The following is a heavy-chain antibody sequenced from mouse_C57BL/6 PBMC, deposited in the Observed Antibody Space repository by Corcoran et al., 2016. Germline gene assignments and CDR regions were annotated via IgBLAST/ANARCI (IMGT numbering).Heavy chain of an antibody. CDR1: GYTFTTYG. CDR3: AREGITTVVELY. J-gene: IGHJ2*01. D-gene: IGHD1-1*01. Sequence: QIQLVQSGPELKKPGETVKISCKASGYTFTTYGMSWVKQAPGKGLKWMGWINTYSGVPTYADDFKGRFAFSLETSASTAYLQINNLKNEDTATYFCAREGITTVVELYWGQGTTLTVSS. V-gene: IGHV9-3*01. CDR2: INTYSGVP.